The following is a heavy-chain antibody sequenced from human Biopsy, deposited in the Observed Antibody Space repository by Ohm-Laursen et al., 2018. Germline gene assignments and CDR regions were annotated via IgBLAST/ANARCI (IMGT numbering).Heavy chain of an antibody. Sequence: GTLSLTCAVSGGSISNNNYYWGWIRQPPGKGLEWIGSIFYRGSTHYKPSLKSRVNISVDTSKNQFSLKLNSVTAADTAVYYCARDYDTSGYYYVSWGQGTLVTVSS. D-gene: IGHD3-22*01. CDR1: GGSISNNNYY. J-gene: IGHJ5*02. CDR2: IFYRGST. V-gene: IGHV4-39*01. CDR3: ARDYDTSGYYYVS.